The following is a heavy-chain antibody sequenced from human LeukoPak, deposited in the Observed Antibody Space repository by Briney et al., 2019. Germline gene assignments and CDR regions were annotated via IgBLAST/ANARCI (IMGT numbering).Heavy chain of an antibody. V-gene: IGHV4-39*07. Sequence: PSETLSLTCTVSGGSISSSSYYWSWIRQPPGKGLEWIGEINHSGSTNYNPSLKSRVTISVDTSKNQFSLKLSSVTAADTAVYYCARGCYYGSPRNAFDIWGQGTMVTVSS. D-gene: IGHD3-10*01. CDR1: GGSISSSSYY. CDR3: ARGCYYGSPRNAFDI. J-gene: IGHJ3*02. CDR2: INHSGST.